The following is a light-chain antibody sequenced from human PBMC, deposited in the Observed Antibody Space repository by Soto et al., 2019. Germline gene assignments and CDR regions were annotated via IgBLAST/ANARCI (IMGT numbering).Light chain of an antibody. CDR3: QQRHMWPIT. J-gene: IGKJ5*01. Sequence: VLTKSPVSLSLSPGEIGTLSCRASQSFRGLLAWYQQKPGQAPRLLIYDAYNRATGIPPRFSGSGSGTDFTLTISSLEPEDSAVYYCQQRHMWPITFGQGTRLEIK. CDR1: QSFRGL. V-gene: IGKV3-11*01. CDR2: DAY.